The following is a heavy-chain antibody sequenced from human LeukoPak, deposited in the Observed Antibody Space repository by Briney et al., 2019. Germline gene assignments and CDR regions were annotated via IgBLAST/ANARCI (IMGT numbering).Heavy chain of an antibody. J-gene: IGHJ4*02. CDR3: ARVSDDEHGGNSGAVYFES. CDR1: GYSIMSTFY. CDR2: VYHSGTT. V-gene: IGHV4-38-2*02. Sequence: SETLSLTCTVSGYSIMSTFYWGWIRQSPGRGLEWIGNVYHSGTTYSNPSLRSRVSISVDTSKNQFSLKLSSVTAADTAIYYCARVSDDEHGGNSGAVYFESWGQGTVVTVSS. D-gene: IGHD4-23*01.